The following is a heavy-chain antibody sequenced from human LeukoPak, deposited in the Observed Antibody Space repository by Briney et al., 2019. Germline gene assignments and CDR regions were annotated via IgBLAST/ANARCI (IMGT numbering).Heavy chain of an antibody. CDR1: GFTFSSYG. CDR3: AKEYSGGWSCFAY. D-gene: IGHD6-19*01. V-gene: IGHV3-30*18. J-gene: IGHJ4*02. CDR2: ISYDGSNK. Sequence: GGSLRLSCAASGFTFSSYGMHWVRQAPGKGLEWVAVISYDGSNKYYADSVKGRFTISRDNSKNTVYLQMNSLRAEDTAVYYCAKEYSGGWSCFAYWAREPW.